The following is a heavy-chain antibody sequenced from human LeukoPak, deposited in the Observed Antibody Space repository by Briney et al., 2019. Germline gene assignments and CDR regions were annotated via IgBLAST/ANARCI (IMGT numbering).Heavy chain of an antibody. Sequence: PSETLSLTCAVYGGSFSGYYWSWIRQPPGKGLEWIGEINDSGSTNYNPSLKSRVIILVDTSKNQFSLKLSSVTVADTVVYYCARGSPLYCGGDCPPQTWGQGALVTVSS. CDR1: GGSFSGYY. D-gene: IGHD2-21*02. V-gene: IGHV4-34*01. J-gene: IGHJ5*02. CDR2: INDSGST. CDR3: ARGSPLYCGGDCPPQT.